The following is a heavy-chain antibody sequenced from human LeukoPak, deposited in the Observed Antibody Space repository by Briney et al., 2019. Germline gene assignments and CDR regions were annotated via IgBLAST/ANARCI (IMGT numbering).Heavy chain of an antibody. CDR2: IIPIFGTA. CDR1: GGTFSSYA. Sequence: SVKVSCKASGGTFSSYAISWVRQAPGQGLEWMGGIIPIFGTANYAQKFQGRVTITADESTSTAYMELSSLRSEDTAVYYCATGGRGRRGASKYSGSSGAFDIWGQGTMVTVSS. V-gene: IGHV1-69*13. J-gene: IGHJ3*02. CDR3: ATGGRGRRGASKYSGSSGAFDI. D-gene: IGHD6-6*01.